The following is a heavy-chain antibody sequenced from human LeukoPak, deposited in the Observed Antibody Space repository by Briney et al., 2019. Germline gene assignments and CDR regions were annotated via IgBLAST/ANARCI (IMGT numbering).Heavy chain of an antibody. D-gene: IGHD5-18*01. V-gene: IGHV3-23*01. J-gene: IGHJ4*02. CDR2: ISGSGGGT. CDR3: AKGTPTWIQLWLCYFDY. CDR1: GFTFSSYA. Sequence: GGSLRLSCVVSGFTFSSYAMSWVRQAPGKGLEWVSVISGSGGGTYYADSVKGRFTISRDNSKNTLYLQMNSLRAEDTAVYYCAKGTPTWIQLWLCYFDYWGQGTLVTVSS.